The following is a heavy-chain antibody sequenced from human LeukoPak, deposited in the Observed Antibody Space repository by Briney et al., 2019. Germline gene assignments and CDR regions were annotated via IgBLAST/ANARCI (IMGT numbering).Heavy chain of an antibody. Sequence: GGSLRLSCAASGFTFSSYGMRWVRQAPGKGLEWVAFIRYDGSNKYYADSVKGRFTISRDNSKNTLYLQMNSLRAEDTAVYYCAKVPDGQYYFDYWGQGTLVTVSS. CDR3: AKVPDGQYYFDY. V-gene: IGHV3-30*02. CDR2: IRYDGSNK. CDR1: GFTFSSYG. D-gene: IGHD1-14*01. J-gene: IGHJ4*02.